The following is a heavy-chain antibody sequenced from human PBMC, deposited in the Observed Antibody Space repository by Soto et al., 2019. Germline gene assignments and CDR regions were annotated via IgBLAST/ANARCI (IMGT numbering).Heavy chain of an antibody. CDR3: ASGSDYYYYGMDV. Sequence: PGESLKISCKGSGYSFTSYWIGWVRQMPGKGLEWMGIIYPGDSDTRYSPSFQGQVTISADKSISTAYLQWSSLKASDTAMYYCASGSDYYYYGMDVWGEGXTVTISS. CDR2: IYPGDSDT. CDR1: GYSFTSYW. V-gene: IGHV5-51*01. J-gene: IGHJ6*04. D-gene: IGHD3-10*01.